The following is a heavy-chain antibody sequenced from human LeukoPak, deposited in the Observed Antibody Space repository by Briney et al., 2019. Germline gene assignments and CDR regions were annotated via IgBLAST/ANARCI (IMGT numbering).Heavy chain of an antibody. Sequence: PGGSLRLSCAASGFTFSSYGMHWVRQAPDKGLEWVAVISHDGSNKYYADSVKGRFSISRDNSKNTLYLQMNGLRAEETAMYYCATPYTSGWSLYFDNWGQGTLVTVFS. CDR3: ATPYTSGWSLYFDN. CDR1: GFTFSSYG. J-gene: IGHJ4*02. D-gene: IGHD6-19*01. V-gene: IGHV3-30*03. CDR2: ISHDGSNK.